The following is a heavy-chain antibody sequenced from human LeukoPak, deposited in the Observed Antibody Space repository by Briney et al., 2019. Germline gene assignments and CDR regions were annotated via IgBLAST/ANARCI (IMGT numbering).Heavy chain of an antibody. Sequence: ASVKVSCKASGGTFSSYAISWVRQAPGQGLEWMGRIIPILGIANYAQKFQGRVTITTDESTSTAYMELSSLRSEDTAVYYCARAAAGILDYWGQGTLVTVSS. J-gene: IGHJ4*02. CDR2: IIPILGIA. CDR1: GGTFSSYA. D-gene: IGHD6-13*01. V-gene: IGHV1-69*04. CDR3: ARAAAGILDY.